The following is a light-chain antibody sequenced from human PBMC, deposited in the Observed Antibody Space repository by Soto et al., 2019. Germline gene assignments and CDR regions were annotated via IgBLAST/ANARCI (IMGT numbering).Light chain of an antibody. V-gene: IGLV2-23*02. Sequence: QSALTQPASVSGSPGQSITISCTGTSNDIGNYNLVSWYQQHPGKAPKLMISAVSKRPSGVSNRFSGSKSGNTASLTISGLQAEDEANYYCCSYAGSTTPWVFGGGTKLTVL. CDR2: AVS. CDR1: SNDIGNYNL. CDR3: CSYAGSTTPWV. J-gene: IGLJ3*02.